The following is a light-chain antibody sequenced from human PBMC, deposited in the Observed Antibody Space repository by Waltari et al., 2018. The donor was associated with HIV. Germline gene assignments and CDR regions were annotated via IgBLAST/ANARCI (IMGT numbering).Light chain of an antibody. CDR2: DAS. Sequence: VMTQSPGMLSVSPGVRATLSCRASLSVSNNLAWYQQKPGDAPRHLICDASDRATGVPARVRSSGSETEFTLTVSSLQSEDFAVYFCQQYKDWPPWTFGQGTKVE. V-gene: IGKV3-15*01. J-gene: IGKJ1*01. CDR1: LSVSNN. CDR3: QQYKDWPPWT.